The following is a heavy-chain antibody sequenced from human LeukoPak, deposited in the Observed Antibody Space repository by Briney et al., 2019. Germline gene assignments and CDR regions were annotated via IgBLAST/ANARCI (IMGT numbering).Heavy chain of an antibody. D-gene: IGHD5-18*01. CDR1: GGSIHTYN. Sequence: SETLSLTCTVSGGSIHTYNWMCIRQPAGKGLEFIGRNNFAGRGYYNPSLKSRVTISVDSPRNQFSLELTSVTAADTAVYYCARDRQRSYGSELDHWGQGILVTVSS. CDR2: NNFAGRG. J-gene: IGHJ4*02. CDR3: ARDRQRSYGSELDH. V-gene: IGHV4-4*07.